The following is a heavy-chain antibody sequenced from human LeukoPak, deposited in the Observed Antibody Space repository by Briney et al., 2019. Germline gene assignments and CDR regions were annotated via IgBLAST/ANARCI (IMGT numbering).Heavy chain of an antibody. D-gene: IGHD3-3*01. CDR1: GYTFSSYY. Sequence: ASIKVSCKASGYTFSSYYMHWSRQAPGQGLEWIGRINPSGDTTIYAQKFQGRLTMTRDKSTSTAYIELSSLRSEDTAIYYCSRDLGFGNVRAVVYWGQGTLVTVSS. V-gene: IGHV1-46*01. CDR2: INPSGDTT. J-gene: IGHJ4*02. CDR3: SRDLGFGNVRAVVY.